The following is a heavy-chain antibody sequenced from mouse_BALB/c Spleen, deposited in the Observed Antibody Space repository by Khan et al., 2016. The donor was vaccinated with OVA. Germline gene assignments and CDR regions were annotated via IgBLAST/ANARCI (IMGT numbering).Heavy chain of an antibody. CDR3: ARPDRYDGRAWFAY. Sequence: EVQLVESGGGLVQPGGSLKLSCAASGFAFSRYWMSWVRQAPGKGLEWIGEIIPDSSTINYTPSLKDKFIISRDTAKNTLYLQMSKVRSEDTALYYCARPDRYDGRAWFAYWGQGTLVTVSA. CDR2: IIPDSSTI. CDR1: GFAFSRYW. D-gene: IGHD2-14*01. V-gene: IGHV4-1*02. J-gene: IGHJ3*01.